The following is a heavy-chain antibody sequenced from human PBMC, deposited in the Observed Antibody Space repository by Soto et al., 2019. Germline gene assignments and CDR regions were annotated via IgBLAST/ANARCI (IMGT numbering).Heavy chain of an antibody. CDR2: IYSDGRT. Sequence: GSLRLSCVASGFSFNKYAMSWVRQAPGKGLECVSIIYSDGRTFYADSVKGRFTISRDNSKNTLFLQMNSLREEDTAVYYCAKSERVDYWGQGTLVTVSS. D-gene: IGHD6-25*01. J-gene: IGHJ4*02. CDR1: GFSFNKYA. CDR3: AKSERVDY. V-gene: IGHV3-23*03.